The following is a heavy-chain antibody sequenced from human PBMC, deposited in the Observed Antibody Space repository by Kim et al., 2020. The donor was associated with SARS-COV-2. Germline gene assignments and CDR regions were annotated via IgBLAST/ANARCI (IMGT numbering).Heavy chain of an antibody. CDR3: ARDVVNTADGMDV. V-gene: IGHV1-69*13. CDR2: IIPIFGTA. J-gene: IGHJ6*02. CDR1: GGSFSSYA. Sequence: ASVKVSCKASGGSFSSYAISWVRQAPGQGLEWMGGIIPIFGTANYAQKFQGRVTITADESTSTAYMELSSLRSEDTAVYYCARDVVNTADGMDVWGQGTTVTVSS. D-gene: IGHD5-18*01.